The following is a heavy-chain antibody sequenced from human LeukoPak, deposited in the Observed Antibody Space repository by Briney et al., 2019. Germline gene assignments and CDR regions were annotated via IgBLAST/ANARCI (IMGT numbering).Heavy chain of an antibody. J-gene: IGHJ6*02. Sequence: RGASVKVSYKASGGTFSSYAVSWVRQAPGQGLEWMGGIIPIFGTANYAQKSQGRVTITADESTSTAYMGLSSLRSEDTAVYYCGVVPAATLGHYYYYGMDVWGQGTTVTVSS. CDR2: IIPIFGTA. D-gene: IGHD2-2*01. V-gene: IGHV1-69*13. CDR3: GVVPAATLGHYYYYGMDV. CDR1: GGTFSSYA.